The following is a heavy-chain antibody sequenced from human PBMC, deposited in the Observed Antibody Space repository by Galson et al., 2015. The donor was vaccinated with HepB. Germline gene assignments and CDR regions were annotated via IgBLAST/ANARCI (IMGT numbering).Heavy chain of an antibody. V-gene: IGHV3-7*03. CDR2: IKQDGSEK. D-gene: IGHD3-22*01. CDR1: GFTFSSYW. Sequence: SLRLSCAASGFTFSSYWMSWVRQAPGKGLEWVANIKQDGSEKYYVDSVKGRFTISRDNAKNSLYLQMNSLRAGDTAVYYCARDGGLIALFYYFDYWGQGTLVTVSS. CDR3: ARDGGLIALFYYFDY. J-gene: IGHJ4*02.